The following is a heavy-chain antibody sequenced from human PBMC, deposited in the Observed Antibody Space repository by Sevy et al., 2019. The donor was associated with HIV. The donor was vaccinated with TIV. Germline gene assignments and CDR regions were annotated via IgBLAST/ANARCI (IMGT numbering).Heavy chain of an antibody. Sequence: SLRLSCAASGFTFSSYIMNWVRQAPGMGLEWVSSISSGGDYIYYTNSVKGRFTISRDNAKNSLYLHMNSLRAEDTAVYYCARDEYSYASGFDYWGQRTLVTASS. D-gene: IGHD5-18*01. CDR1: GFTFSSYI. CDR3: ARDEYSYASGFDY. J-gene: IGHJ4*02. CDR2: ISSGGDYI. V-gene: IGHV3-21*01.